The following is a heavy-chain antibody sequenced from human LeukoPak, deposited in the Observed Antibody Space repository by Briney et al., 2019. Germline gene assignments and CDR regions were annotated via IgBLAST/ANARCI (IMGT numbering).Heavy chain of an antibody. J-gene: IGHJ5*02. CDR1: GLTFSGYW. Sequence: PGGSLRLSCAASGLTFSGYWMSWVRQAPGKGLEWVANINQGGSERYYVGSVRGRFTISRDNAKKSLYLQMSSLRVEDTAVYYCASWIGGYDRRGQGTLVTVSS. V-gene: IGHV3-7*01. CDR3: ASWIGGYDR. CDR2: INQGGSER. D-gene: IGHD3-3*01.